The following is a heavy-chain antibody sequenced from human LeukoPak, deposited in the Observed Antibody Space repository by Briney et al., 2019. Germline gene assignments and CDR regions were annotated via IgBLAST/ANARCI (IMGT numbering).Heavy chain of an antibody. CDR3: ARGYYDSSGYYYGDALDI. CDR1: GGTFSSYA. CDR2: IIPIFGTA. J-gene: IGHJ3*02. D-gene: IGHD3-22*01. Sequence: SVKVSCKASGGTFSSYAISWVRQAPGQGLEWMGGIIPIFGTANYAQKFQGRVTITTDESTSTAYMELSSLRSEDTAVYYCARGYYDSSGYYYGDALDIWGQGTMVTVSS. V-gene: IGHV1-69*05.